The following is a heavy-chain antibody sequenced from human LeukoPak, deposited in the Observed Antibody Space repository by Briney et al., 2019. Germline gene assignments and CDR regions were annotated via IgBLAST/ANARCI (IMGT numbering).Heavy chain of an antibody. Sequence: PGGSLRLSCAASGFTFNIFGMHWVRQVPGNGLEWLAVLWADGNTAHYADSVKGRFTISRDSSENKLYLQMNRLRSEDTAVYYCVKESAADATFYFDYWGQGTLVTVSS. CDR3: VKESAADATFYFDY. V-gene: IGHV3-33*06. CDR2: LWADGNTA. CDR1: GFTFNIFG. J-gene: IGHJ4*02. D-gene: IGHD6-13*01.